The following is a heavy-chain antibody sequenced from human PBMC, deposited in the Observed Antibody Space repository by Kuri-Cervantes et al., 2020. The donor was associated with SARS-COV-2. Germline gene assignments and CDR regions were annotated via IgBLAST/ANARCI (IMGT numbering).Heavy chain of an antibody. D-gene: IGHD5-18*01. CDR3: ASCPGGLPYYYYGMDV. CDR1: GGSISSADYY. Sequence: SCTVSGGSISSADYYWSWIRQPPGKGLEWIGYIYYSGSTYYNPSLKSRITISVDTSKNQFSLKLSSVTAADTAVYYRASCPGGLPYYYYGMDVWGQGTTVTVSS. V-gene: IGHV4-30-4*01. J-gene: IGHJ6*02. CDR2: IYYSGST.